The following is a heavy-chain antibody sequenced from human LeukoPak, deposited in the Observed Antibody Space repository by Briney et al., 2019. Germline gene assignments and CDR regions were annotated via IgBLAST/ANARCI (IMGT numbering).Heavy chain of an antibody. CDR3: ARGDSSSWFDY. J-gene: IGHJ4*02. V-gene: IGHV4-34*01. CDR1: GGSFSGCY. CDR2: INHSGST. D-gene: IGHD6-6*01. Sequence: SETLSLTCAVYGGSFSGCYWSWIRQPPGKGLEWIGEINHSGSTNYNPSLKSRVTISVDTSKNQFSLKLSSVTAADTAVYYCARGDSSSWFDYWGQGTLVTVSS.